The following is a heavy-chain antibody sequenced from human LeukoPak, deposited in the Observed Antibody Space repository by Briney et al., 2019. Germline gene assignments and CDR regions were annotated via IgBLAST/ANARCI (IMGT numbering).Heavy chain of an antibody. V-gene: IGHV1-2*02. CDR2: INPNSGGT. J-gene: IGHJ4*02. D-gene: IGHD4-17*01. CDR3: ATETGRGDFYFDY. Sequence: GASVKVSCKASGYTFTGYYMHWVRQAPGQGLEWMGWINPNSGGTNYAQKFQGRVTMTRDTSISTAYMELSSLRSEDTAVYYCATETGRGDFYFDYWGQGTLVTVSS. CDR1: GYTFTGYY.